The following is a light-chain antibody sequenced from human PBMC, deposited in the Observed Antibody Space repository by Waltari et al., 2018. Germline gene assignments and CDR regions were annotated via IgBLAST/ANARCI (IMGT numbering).Light chain of an antibody. CDR1: SSDVATFNL. CDR2: EGN. J-gene: IGLJ1*01. V-gene: IGLV2-23*01. Sequence: QSALTQPASVSGSPGQSITISCTALSSDVATFNLVSWYQQYQGKAPKLIIFEGNKRPSRVSNRFSGSKSGNTASLTISGLQTEDEADYFCCAYAGNSVFGTGTKVTVL. CDR3: CAYAGNSV.